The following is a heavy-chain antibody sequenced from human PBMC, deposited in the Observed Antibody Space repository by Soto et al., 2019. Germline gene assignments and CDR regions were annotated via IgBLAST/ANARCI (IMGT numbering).Heavy chain of an antibody. Sequence: PSETLSLTCTVSGGSISSYYWSWIRQPPGKGLEWIGYIYYSGSTNYNPSLKSRVTISVDTSKNQFSLKLSSVTAADTAVYYCARGQYYYDSSGYYPRGWFDPWGQGTLVNVSS. CDR1: GGSISSYY. CDR3: ARGQYYYDSSGYYPRGWFDP. CDR2: IYYSGST. D-gene: IGHD3-22*01. J-gene: IGHJ5*02. V-gene: IGHV4-59*01.